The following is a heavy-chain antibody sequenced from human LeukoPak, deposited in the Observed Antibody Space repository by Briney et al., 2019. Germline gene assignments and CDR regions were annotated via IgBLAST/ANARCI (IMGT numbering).Heavy chain of an antibody. Sequence: GASVKVSCKASGGTFSSYAISWVRQAPGQGLERMGGIIPIFGTANYAQKFQGRVTITADESTSTAYMELSSLRSEDTAVYYCARAPQYYDILTGYSWFDPWGQGTLVTVSS. J-gene: IGHJ5*02. V-gene: IGHV1-69*01. CDR3: ARAPQYYDILTGYSWFDP. CDR2: IIPIFGTA. D-gene: IGHD3-9*01. CDR1: GGTFSSYA.